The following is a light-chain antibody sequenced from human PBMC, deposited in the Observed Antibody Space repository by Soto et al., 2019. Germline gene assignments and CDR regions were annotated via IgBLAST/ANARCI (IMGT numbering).Light chain of an antibody. CDR2: DVS. Sequence: SALTQPRSVSGSPGQSVTISCTGTSTDIDFYNYVSWYQEHPGKAPKVILYDVSKRPSGVPDRFSGSRSGNTASLTISGLQAEDEADYYCCSYAGSYTWVFGGGTKLTVL. J-gene: IGLJ3*02. V-gene: IGLV2-11*01. CDR1: STDIDFYNY. CDR3: CSYAGSYTWV.